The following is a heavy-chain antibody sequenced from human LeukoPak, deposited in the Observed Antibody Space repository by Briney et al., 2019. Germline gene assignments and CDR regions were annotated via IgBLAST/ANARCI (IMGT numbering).Heavy chain of an antibody. CDR1: GFTFSSYA. Sequence: GGSLRLSCAASGFTFSSYAMHWVRQAPGKGLEWVAVIWYDGSNKYYADSVKGRFTISRDNAKNSLYLQMNSLRAEDTAVYYCARDGKTTVVTPSAYWGQGTLVTVSS. V-gene: IGHV3-33*08. D-gene: IGHD4-23*01. CDR2: IWYDGSNK. CDR3: ARDGKTTVVTPSAY. J-gene: IGHJ4*02.